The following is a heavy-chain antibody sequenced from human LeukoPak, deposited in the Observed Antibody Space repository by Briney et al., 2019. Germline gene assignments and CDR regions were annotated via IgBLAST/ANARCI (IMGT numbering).Heavy chain of an antibody. CDR1: GGSISSYY. D-gene: IGHD3-3*01. J-gene: IGHJ4*02. CDR2: IYHSGST. Sequence: SETLSLTCTVSGGSISSYYWNWIRQPPGKGLEWIGSIYHSGSTYYNPSLKSRVTISVDTSKNQFSLKLSSVTAADTAVYYCARDPRITIFGVVISQVGILDYWGQGTLVTVSS. CDR3: ARDPRITIFGVVISQVGILDY. V-gene: IGHV4-38-2*02.